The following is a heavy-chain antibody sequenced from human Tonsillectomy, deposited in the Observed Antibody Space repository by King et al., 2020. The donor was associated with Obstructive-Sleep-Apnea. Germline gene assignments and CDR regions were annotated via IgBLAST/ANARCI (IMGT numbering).Heavy chain of an antibody. V-gene: IGHV4-39*07. Sequence: QLQESGPGLVKPSETLSLTCTVSGGSIISSSYYWGWIRQPPGKGLEWIGSIYYSGSTYYNPSLNRRVTISVDTSKNQFSLKLSSVTAADTAVYYCARETHYYDSSGYLSYFDYWGQGTLVTVSS. CDR2: IYYSGST. CDR3: ARETHYYDSSGYLSYFDY. CDR1: GGSIISSSYY. D-gene: IGHD3-22*01. J-gene: IGHJ4*02.